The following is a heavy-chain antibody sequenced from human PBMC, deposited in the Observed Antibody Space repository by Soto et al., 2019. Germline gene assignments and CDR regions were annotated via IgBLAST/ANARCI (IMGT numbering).Heavy chain of an antibody. D-gene: IGHD5-12*01. V-gene: IGHV4-4*02. CDR1: DVSITTTNW. Sequence: PSETLSLTCTVSDVSITTTNWLSWVRQPPGKGLEWIGEIYHTGGTNYHPSLKSRVTISVDNSKNQFSLNLRSVTAADTAVYYCARGGYSGYDRWFDPWGQGTLVTVSS. CDR2: IYHTGGT. CDR3: ARGGYSGYDRWFDP. J-gene: IGHJ5*02.